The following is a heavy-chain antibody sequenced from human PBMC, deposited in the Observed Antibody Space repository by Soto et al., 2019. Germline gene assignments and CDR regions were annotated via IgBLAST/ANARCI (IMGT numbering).Heavy chain of an antibody. CDR3: ARLLFGAANWFDP. V-gene: IGHV4-59*01. CDR2: IYYSGST. CDR1: GGSISSYY. D-gene: IGHD3-10*01. Sequence: SETLSLTCTVSGGSISSYYWSWIRQPPGKGLEWIGYIYYSGSTNYNPSLKSRVTISVDTSKNQFSRKLSSVTAPQTTVYYCARLLFGAANWFDPWGQGTLVTVS. J-gene: IGHJ5*02.